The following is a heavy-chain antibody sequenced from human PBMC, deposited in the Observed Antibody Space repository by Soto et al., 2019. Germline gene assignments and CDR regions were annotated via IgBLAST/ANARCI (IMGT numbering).Heavy chain of an antibody. CDR3: ARMSATGTRWFDP. J-gene: IGHJ5*02. CDR2: ISYRGIT. Sequence: QVQLQESGPGLVKPSQTLSLTCTVSGGSFSSGAYHWSWVRQHPGQGLKWIASISYRGITYSNPSLKSRLSMSVDTSKNQFSLNLTSVTAADTAVYHCARMSATGTRWFDPWGQGTLVTVSS. CDR1: GGSFSSGAYH. D-gene: IGHD6-13*01. V-gene: IGHV4-31*03.